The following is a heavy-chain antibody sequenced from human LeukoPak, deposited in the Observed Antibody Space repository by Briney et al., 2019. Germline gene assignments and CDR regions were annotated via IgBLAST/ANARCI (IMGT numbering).Heavy chain of an antibody. Sequence: PSETLSLTCSVSGGSISSGTYHWAWIRQPPGKGLEWIGEINHSGSTNYNPSLKSRVTISIDTSKNQFSLEMSSVTAADTAVYYCARGRGARSSRWYNWFDPWGQGTLVTVSS. CDR2: INHSGST. J-gene: IGHJ5*02. V-gene: IGHV4-39*07. D-gene: IGHD6-13*01. CDR1: GGSISSGTYH. CDR3: ARGRGARSSRWYNWFDP.